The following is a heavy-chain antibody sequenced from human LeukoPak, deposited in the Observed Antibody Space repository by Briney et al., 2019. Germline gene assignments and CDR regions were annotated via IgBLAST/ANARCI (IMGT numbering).Heavy chain of an antibody. D-gene: IGHD3-10*01. CDR2: INSDGSST. CDR1: GFTFSSYR. CDR3: ARDHYYGSGSYPGAVDY. Sequence: GGSLRLSCAASGFTFSSYRMHWVRQAPGKGLVWVSRINSDGSSTSYADSVKGRFTISRDNAKNTLYLQMNSLRAEDTAVYYCARDHYYGSGSYPGAVDYWGQGTLVTVSS. J-gene: IGHJ4*02. V-gene: IGHV3-74*01.